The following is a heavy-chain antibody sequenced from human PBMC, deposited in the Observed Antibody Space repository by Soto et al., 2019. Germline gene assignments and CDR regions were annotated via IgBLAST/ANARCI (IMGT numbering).Heavy chain of an antibody. D-gene: IGHD4-17*01. Sequence: SETLSLTCTVSGGSISSSSYYWGWIRQPPGKGLEWIGSIYYSGSTYYNPSLKSRVTISVDTSKNQFSLKLSPVTAADTAVYYCASSVTVTTAVYGMDVWGQGTTVTVSS. CDR1: GGSISSSSYY. V-gene: IGHV4-39*01. CDR3: ASSVTVTTAVYGMDV. J-gene: IGHJ6*02. CDR2: IYYSGST.